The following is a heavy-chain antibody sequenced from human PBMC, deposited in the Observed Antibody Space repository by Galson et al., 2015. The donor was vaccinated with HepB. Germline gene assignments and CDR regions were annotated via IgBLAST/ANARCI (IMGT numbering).Heavy chain of an antibody. V-gene: IGHV3-30*18. CDR1: GFGFSSFG. CDR2: ILYDGSKK. CDR3: AKEVRGYDGVLDY. D-gene: IGHD5-12*01. Sequence: SLRLSCAASGFGFSSFGMHWVRQAPGKGLEWVAVILYDGSKKYYADSVKGRFTISRDNSKNTLYLQMNSLRAEDTAVYYCAKEVRGYDGVLDYWGQGTLVTVSS. J-gene: IGHJ4*02.